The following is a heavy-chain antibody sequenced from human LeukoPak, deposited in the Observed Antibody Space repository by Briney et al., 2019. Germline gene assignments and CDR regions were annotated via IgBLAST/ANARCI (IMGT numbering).Heavy chain of an antibody. Sequence: GGSLRLSXAASGFTFSSYSMNWVRQAPGKGLEWVSSISSSSSYIYYADSVKGRFTISRDNAKNSLYLQMNSLRAEDTAVYYCARAFEGIAAALDYWGQGTLVTVSS. D-gene: IGHD6-13*01. V-gene: IGHV3-21*01. J-gene: IGHJ4*02. CDR2: ISSSSSYI. CDR1: GFTFSSYS. CDR3: ARAFEGIAAALDY.